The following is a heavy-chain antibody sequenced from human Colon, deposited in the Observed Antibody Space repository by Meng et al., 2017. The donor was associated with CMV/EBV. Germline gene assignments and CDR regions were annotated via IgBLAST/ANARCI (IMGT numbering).Heavy chain of an antibody. CDR2: MNPNSGNT. CDR1: GYTFTSHD. CDR3: ARVGCGTTSCSQGLDP. D-gene: IGHD2-2*01. V-gene: IGHV1-8*01. J-gene: IGHJ5*02. Sequence: ASVKVSCKASGYTFTSHDVNWVRQAPGQGLEWMGWMNPNSGNTDYAQKFQGRVTMTRNTSINTAYMELSSLTSDDTAVYYCARVGCGTTSCSQGLDPWGQGTLVTVSS.